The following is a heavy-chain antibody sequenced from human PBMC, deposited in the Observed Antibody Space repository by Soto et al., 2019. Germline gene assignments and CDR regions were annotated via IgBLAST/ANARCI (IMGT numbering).Heavy chain of an antibody. J-gene: IGHJ6*03. CDR1: GFTFGDYA. V-gene: IGHV3-49*03. CDR3: TRDPDYYDFCSGYYSPYYYYYYMDV. Sequence: AGGSLRLSCAASGFTFGDYAMSWYRQAPGKGLEWVGFIRSKAYGGTTEYAASVKGRFTISRDDSKSIAYLQMNSLKSEDTAVYYCTRDPDYYDFCSGYYSPYYYYYYMDVWGKGTTVTVSS. CDR2: IRSKAYGGTT. D-gene: IGHD3-3*01.